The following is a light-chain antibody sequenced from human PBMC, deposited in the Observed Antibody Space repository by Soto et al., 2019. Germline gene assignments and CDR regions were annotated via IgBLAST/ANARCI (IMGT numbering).Light chain of an antibody. CDR3: KQYHNWPPQYT. CDR2: GAS. Sequence: EIVMTQSPASLSVSPGDGATLSCRASQRVASNVAWYQQKPGQGPRLLIHGASTRAVGVPARFSGSGSGTDFTLTISSLQSEYFAVYYCKQYHNWPPQYTFGQGKKLQIK. V-gene: IGKV3-15*01. J-gene: IGKJ2*01. CDR1: QRVASN.